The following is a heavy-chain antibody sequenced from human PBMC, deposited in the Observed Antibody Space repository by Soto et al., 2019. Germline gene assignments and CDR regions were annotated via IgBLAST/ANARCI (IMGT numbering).Heavy chain of an antibody. V-gene: IGHV1-2*02. CDR1: GYTFTGYY. J-gene: IGHJ5*02. D-gene: IGHD3-22*01. CDR2: INPNSGDT. CDR3: ARDYYYDSSGYYYYYWFDP. Sequence: ASVKVSCKASGYTFTGYYVHWVRQAPGQGLEWMGWINPNSGDTYLAQRFQGRVTMNRDTSIGTAYMELRGLTSDDTAEYYCARDYYYDSSGYYYYYWFDPWGQGTLVTVSS.